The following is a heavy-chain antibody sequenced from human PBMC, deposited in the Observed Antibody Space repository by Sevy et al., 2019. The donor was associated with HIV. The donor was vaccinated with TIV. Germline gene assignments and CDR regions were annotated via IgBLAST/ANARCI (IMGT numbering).Heavy chain of an antibody. CDR2: IIPISGDT. V-gene: IGHV1-69*13. CDR3: ATGPTTVTFDF. CDR1: GDSFNFYA. J-gene: IGHJ4*02. D-gene: IGHD4-4*01. Sequence: ASVKVSCKASGDSFNFYAFSWVRQAPGQGLEWMGGIIPISGDTNYAQDFQGGVMITADASTSTAYMKLSSLRSDDTAVYYCATGPTTVTFDFWGQGTLVTVSS.